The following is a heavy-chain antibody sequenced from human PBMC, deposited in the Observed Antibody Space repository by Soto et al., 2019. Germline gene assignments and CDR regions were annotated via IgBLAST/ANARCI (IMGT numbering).Heavy chain of an antibody. CDR2: LSGGGSTT. CDR1: GFTFSLSA. Sequence: VQLLESGGGFVQPGESLRLSCAASGFTFSLSAMSWVRQAPGRGLDWVSSLSGGGSTTDYADSVKGRFTISRDNSKNTVHLQMTSLRAEDTAVYYCAKGPEYDILTGCDYWGQGALVTVSS. V-gene: IGHV3-23*01. J-gene: IGHJ4*02. CDR3: AKGPEYDILTGCDY. D-gene: IGHD3-9*01.